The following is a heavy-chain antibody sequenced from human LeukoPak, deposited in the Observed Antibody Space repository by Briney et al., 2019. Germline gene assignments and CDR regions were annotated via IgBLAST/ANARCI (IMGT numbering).Heavy chain of an antibody. D-gene: IGHD3-10*01. CDR3: ATYGSGSYYRFDY. Sequence: GGSLRPSCAASGFTFSSYGMHWVRQAPGKGLEWVAFIRYDGSNKHYADSVKGRFTISRDNSKNTLYLQMNSLRAEDTAVYYCATYGSGSYYRFDYWGQGTLVTVSS. J-gene: IGHJ4*02. CDR1: GFTFSSYG. V-gene: IGHV3-30*02. CDR2: IRYDGSNK.